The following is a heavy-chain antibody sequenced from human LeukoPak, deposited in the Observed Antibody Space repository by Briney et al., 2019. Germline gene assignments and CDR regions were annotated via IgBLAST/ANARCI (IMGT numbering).Heavy chain of an antibody. V-gene: IGHV3-23*01. CDR1: GFTFSSYA. J-gene: IGHJ3*02. D-gene: IGHD3-22*01. CDR3: AKEEYYDSSGYYYVPLDAFDI. CDR2: ISGSGGST. Sequence: SGGSLRLSCAASGFTFSSYAMSWLRQAPEKWLEWVSAISGSGGSTYYADSVKGRFTISRDNSKNTLYLQMNSLRAEDTAVYYCAKEEYYDSSGYYYVPLDAFDIWGQGTMVTVSS.